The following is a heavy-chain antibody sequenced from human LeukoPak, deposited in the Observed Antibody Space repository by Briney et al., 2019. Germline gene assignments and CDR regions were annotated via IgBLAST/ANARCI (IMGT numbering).Heavy chain of an antibody. J-gene: IGHJ4*02. Sequence: QAGGSLRLSCAASGFAFSSYAMSWVRQAPGKGLEWVSAISGSGGSTYYADSVKGRFTISRDNSKNTLYLQMNSLRAEDTAVYYCATRWDSSGQTRDYWGQGTLVTVAS. D-gene: IGHD3-22*01. CDR3: ATRWDSSGQTRDY. V-gene: IGHV3-23*01. CDR1: GFAFSSYA. CDR2: ISGSGGST.